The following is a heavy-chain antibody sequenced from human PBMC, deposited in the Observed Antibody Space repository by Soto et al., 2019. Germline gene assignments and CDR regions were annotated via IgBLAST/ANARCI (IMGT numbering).Heavy chain of an antibody. V-gene: IGHV5-10-1*01. CDR1: GYSFTSYW. J-gene: IGHJ6*02. CDR3: ARQRGSGSSWYVGYYGMDV. CDR2: IDPSDSYT. Sequence: GESLKISCKGSGYSFTSYWVSWVRQMPGKGLEWMGRIDPSDSYTNYGPSFQGHVTISADKSISTAYLQWSSLKASDTAMYYCARQRGSGSSWYVGYYGMDVWGQGTTVTVSS. D-gene: IGHD6-13*01.